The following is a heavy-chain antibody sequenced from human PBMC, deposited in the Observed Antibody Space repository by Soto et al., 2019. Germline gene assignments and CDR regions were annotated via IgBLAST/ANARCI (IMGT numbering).Heavy chain of an antibody. Sequence: QVQLQESGPGLVRPSGTVSLTCAVSGVSISSDNWWSWVRQPPGKAVEWIGEIHHSGSTNYNPSLKSRVTMSVVPSKDLFSLTLNSVTAADTAFYYCARDPGSHPGDWGQGTLVSVSS. D-gene: IGHD6-13*01. CDR1: GVSISSDNW. CDR2: IHHSGST. CDR3: ARDPGSHPGD. V-gene: IGHV4-4*02. J-gene: IGHJ4*02.